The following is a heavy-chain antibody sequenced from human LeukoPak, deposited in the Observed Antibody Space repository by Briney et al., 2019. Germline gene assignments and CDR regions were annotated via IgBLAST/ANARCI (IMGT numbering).Heavy chain of an antibody. CDR3: ARYDSSWYALDS. J-gene: IGHJ4*02. CDR2: INHSGST. V-gene: IGHV4-34*01. Sequence: SETLSLTCAVYGGSFSGYYWSWIRQPPGKGLEWIGEINHSGSTNYNPSLKSRVTISVDTSKNQLSLRLNSVTAADTAVYYCARYDSSWYALDSWGQGTLVTVSS. CDR1: GGSFSGYY. D-gene: IGHD6-13*01.